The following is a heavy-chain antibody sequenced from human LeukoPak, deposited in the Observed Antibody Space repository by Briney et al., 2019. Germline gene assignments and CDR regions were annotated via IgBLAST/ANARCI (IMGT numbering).Heavy chain of an antibody. D-gene: IGHD6-13*01. J-gene: IGHJ4*02. CDR3: ASQIAAAGTKRLRTFDY. Sequence: SETLSLTCTVSGGSISSSSYYWGWIRQPPGKGLEWIGSIYYSGSTYYNPSLKSRVTISGDTSKNQFSLKLSSVTAADTAVYYCASQIAAAGTKRLRTFDYWGQGTLVTVSS. CDR1: GGSISSSSYY. V-gene: IGHV4-39*07. CDR2: IYYSGST.